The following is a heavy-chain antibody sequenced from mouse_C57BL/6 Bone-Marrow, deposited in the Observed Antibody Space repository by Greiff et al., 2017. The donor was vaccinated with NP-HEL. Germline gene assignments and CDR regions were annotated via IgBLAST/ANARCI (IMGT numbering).Heavy chain of an antibody. D-gene: IGHD2-5*01. V-gene: IGHV2-9-1*01. CDR3: ASLAYYSTLMDY. CDR1: GFSLTSYA. Sequence: VKLMESGPGLVAPSQSLSITCTVSGFSLTSYAISWVRQPPGTGLEWLGVIWTGGGTNYTSALKSRLSISKDNSKSQVFLKMNRLQTDDTARYYCASLAYYSTLMDYWGQGTSVTVSS. J-gene: IGHJ4*01. CDR2: IWTGGGT.